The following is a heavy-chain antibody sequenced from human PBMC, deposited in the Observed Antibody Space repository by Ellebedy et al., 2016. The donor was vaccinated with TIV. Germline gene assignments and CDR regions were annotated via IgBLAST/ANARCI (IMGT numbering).Heavy chain of an antibody. D-gene: IGHD2-21*02. J-gene: IGHJ4*02. Sequence: GESLKISCEASGFRFSNYGMHWVRQAPGTGLEWVAVIWYERVNIYYEGSVKGRLTIARYNVKNTLYLQMNSLRAEDTAVYYCARGGGCGSGDCWACDYWGQGTLVTVSS. CDR2: IWYERVNI. CDR3: ARGGGCGSGDCWACDY. V-gene: IGHV3-33*01. CDR1: GFRFSNYG.